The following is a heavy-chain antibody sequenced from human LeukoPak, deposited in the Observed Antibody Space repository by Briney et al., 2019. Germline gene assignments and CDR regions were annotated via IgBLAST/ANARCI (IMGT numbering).Heavy chain of an antibody. CDR3: ARSPDSLREEDN. V-gene: IGHV3-53*01. Sequence: GGSLRLSCAASGFTVSSNYMSWVRQAPGKGLEWVSVIYSGGSTYYADSVKGRFTISRDSSKNTLYLQMNSLRAEDTAVYYCARSPDSLREEDNWGQGTLVTVSS. CDR1: GFTVSSNY. CDR2: IYSGGST. J-gene: IGHJ4*02. D-gene: IGHD5-12*01.